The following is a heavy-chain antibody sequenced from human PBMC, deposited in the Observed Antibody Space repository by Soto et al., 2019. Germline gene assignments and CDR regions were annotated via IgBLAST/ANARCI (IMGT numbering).Heavy chain of an antibody. CDR1: GYTFTTYG. CDR2: VSAYNGHT. D-gene: IGHD3-9*01. Sequence: VQLVQSGTEVKRPGASLKVSCKASGYTFTTYGISWVRQAPGQGLEWMGWVSAYNGHTNYAQNLQGRVIMTTDTSTTTAHMELRSLRFDDTAVYYCPRDLLRDIDWPLTNGYYYGMDVWGQGTTVTVSS. J-gene: IGHJ6*02. V-gene: IGHV1-18*01. CDR3: PRDLLRDIDWPLTNGYYYGMDV.